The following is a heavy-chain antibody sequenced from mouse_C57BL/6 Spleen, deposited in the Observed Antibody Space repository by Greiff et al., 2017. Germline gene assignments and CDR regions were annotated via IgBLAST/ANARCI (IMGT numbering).Heavy chain of an antibody. Sequence: VQLQQPGAELVKPGASVKLSCKASGYTFTSYWMHWVKQRPGQGLEWIGMIHPNSGSTNYNEKFKSKATLTVDKSSSTAYMQLSRLTSEDSAVYYCARLSGEGSYVWYFDVGGTGTTVTVSS. CDR1: GYTFTSYW. D-gene: IGHD6-1*01. CDR3: ARLSGEGSYVWYFDV. J-gene: IGHJ1*03. CDR2: IHPNSGST. V-gene: IGHV1-64*01.